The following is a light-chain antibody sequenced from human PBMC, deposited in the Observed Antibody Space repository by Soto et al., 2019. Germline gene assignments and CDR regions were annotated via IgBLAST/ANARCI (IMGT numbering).Light chain of an antibody. CDR1: QSVNTN. CDR3: HQYNDWPPIT. CDR2: GAS. J-gene: IGKJ4*01. Sequence: ETVMTQSPATLSVSPGERATLSCRASQSVNTNLAWYQQKPGQAPRLLIFGASTRAPGIPARFSGSGSGTEFTLTISSLQSEDFAVYYCHQYNDWPPITFGGGTKVDIK. V-gene: IGKV3-15*01.